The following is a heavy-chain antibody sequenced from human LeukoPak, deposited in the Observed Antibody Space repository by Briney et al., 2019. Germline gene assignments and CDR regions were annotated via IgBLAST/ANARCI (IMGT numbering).Heavy chain of an antibody. V-gene: IGHV1-8*01. CDR2: MYPNSGNT. J-gene: IGHJ6*02. CDR1: GCTFTIYD. CDR3: ARGLYDSSHYYYGMGV. Sequence: ASVKVSCKASGCTFTIYDVNWLRQATGQRLEWMGWMYPNSGNTGYAQKFQGRVTMTRNTSLSTAYMELSSLRSDDTAVYYCARGLYDSSHYYYGMGVWGQGTTVTVSS. D-gene: IGHD3-22*01.